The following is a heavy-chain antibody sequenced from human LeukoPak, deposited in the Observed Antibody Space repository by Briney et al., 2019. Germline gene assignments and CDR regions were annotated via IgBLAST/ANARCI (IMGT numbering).Heavy chain of an antibody. CDR3: AKVRVGTAHFDY. CDR2: ISHDGSNN. V-gene: IGHV3-30*18. J-gene: IGHJ4*02. CDR1: GFTFSNYG. Sequence: GGSLRFSCAASGFTFSNYGMHWVRPAPGKGLEWVVVISHDGSNNNYADSVKGRFTISRDNSKNTLYLQMNSLRPEDTAVYYCAKVRVGTAHFDYWGQGTLVTVSS. D-gene: IGHD2-15*01.